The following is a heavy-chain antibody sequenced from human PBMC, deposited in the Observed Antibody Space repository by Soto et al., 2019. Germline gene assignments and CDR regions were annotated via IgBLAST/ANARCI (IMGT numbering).Heavy chain of an antibody. Sequence: SGPTLVNPTQTLTLTCTFSGFSLTTSGVGVGWIRQPPGKALEWLALIYWDDDKRFSPSLKSRLAITRDTSKNQVVMTMTDMAPVDTAIYYCAHRQRTVVVGAPFDLWGQGSQVTVSS. CDR2: IYWDDDK. CDR1: GFSLTTSGVG. V-gene: IGHV2-5*02. CDR3: AHRQRTVVVGAPFDL. D-gene: IGHD2-15*01. J-gene: IGHJ4*02.